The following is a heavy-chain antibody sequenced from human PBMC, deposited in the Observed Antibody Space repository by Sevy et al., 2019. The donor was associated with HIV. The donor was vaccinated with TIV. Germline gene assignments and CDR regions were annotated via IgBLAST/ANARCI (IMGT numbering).Heavy chain of an antibody. V-gene: IGHV4-61*03. Sequence: SETLSLTCTVSGGSVSSDFSYWNWVRQPPGKGLEYIGSISYGGTTSYNPSLKSRVTISLDTYKNHFSLKVNSVTAADTAIYYCAKRDYGDYVDYFDPWGQGTLVTVSS. CDR2: ISYGGTT. D-gene: IGHD4-17*01. CDR3: AKRDYGDYVDYFDP. J-gene: IGHJ5*02. CDR1: GGSVSSDFSY.